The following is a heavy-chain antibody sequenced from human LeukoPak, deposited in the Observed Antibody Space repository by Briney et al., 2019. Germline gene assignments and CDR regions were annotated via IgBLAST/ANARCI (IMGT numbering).Heavy chain of an antibody. Sequence: SETLSLTCTVSGGSIGSYFWSWIRQPPGKGLEWIGYNSGSTKYNPSLKSRVTISVDTSKSQFSLKLSSVTAADTAVYYCARGAGWLPLVWGQGTLVTVSS. J-gene: IGHJ4*02. V-gene: IGHV4-59*01. CDR3: ARGAGWLPLV. CDR1: GGSIGSYF. CDR2: NSGST. D-gene: IGHD5-24*01.